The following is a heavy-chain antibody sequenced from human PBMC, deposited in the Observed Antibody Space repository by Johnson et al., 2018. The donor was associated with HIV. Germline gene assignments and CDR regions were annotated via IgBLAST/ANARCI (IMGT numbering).Heavy chain of an antibody. V-gene: IGHV3-30*02. CDR3: TIPYYYDSGGYQ. Sequence: VQLVESGGGVVQPGGSLRLSCVASGFTFSRFGMHWVRQAPGKGLEWVAFIWYDGSDKYYADSVKGRFTISRDNSKNTLYLQMDSLRAEDMAVYYCTIPYYYDSGGYQWGQGTMVTVSS. CDR2: IWYDGSDK. D-gene: IGHD3-22*01. J-gene: IGHJ3*01. CDR1: GFTFSRFG.